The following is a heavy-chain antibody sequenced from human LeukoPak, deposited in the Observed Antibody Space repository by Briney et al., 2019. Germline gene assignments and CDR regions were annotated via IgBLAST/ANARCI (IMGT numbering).Heavy chain of an antibody. CDR1: GGIFGSYA. CDR2: IIPIFDTP. V-gene: IGHV1-69*06. D-gene: IGHD3-16*02. Sequence: SVKVSCKVSGGIFGSYAINWVRPAPGQGLEWLGRIIPIFDTPNYAQTFQGRVTISADKSTRTVYMELTSLRSEDTALYYCAKGSRLREAGSYRFWGQGTLVTVSS. CDR3: AKGSRLREAGSYRF. J-gene: IGHJ4*02.